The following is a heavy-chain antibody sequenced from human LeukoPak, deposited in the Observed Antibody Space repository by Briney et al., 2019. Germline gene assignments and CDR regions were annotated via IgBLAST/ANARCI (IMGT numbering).Heavy chain of an antibody. CDR1: GYTLTELS. D-gene: IGHD4-17*01. Sequence: ASVKVSCKVSGYTLTELSMHWVRQAPGKGLEWMGGLDPEDGETIYAQKFQGRVTVTEDTSTDTAYMELSSLRSGDTAVYYCATGEARLRPHYWGKGTLVTVSS. V-gene: IGHV1-24*01. CDR2: LDPEDGET. CDR3: ATGEARLRPHY. J-gene: IGHJ4*02.